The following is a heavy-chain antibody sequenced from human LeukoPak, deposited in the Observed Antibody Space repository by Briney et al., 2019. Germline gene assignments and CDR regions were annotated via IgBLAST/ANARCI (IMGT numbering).Heavy chain of an antibody. V-gene: IGHV4-59*01. CDR3: ARGYNYGAHYWLDY. J-gene: IGHJ4*02. CDR2: IYNSGST. Sequence: SETLSLTCTVSDGSINIYYWSWIRQAPGKGLEWIGYIYNSGSTNYNPSLRRRVTISMDTSKIQFSLRLTSVTAADTAMYYCARGYNYGAHYWLDYWGQGTLVTVSS. D-gene: IGHD5-18*01. CDR1: DGSINIYY.